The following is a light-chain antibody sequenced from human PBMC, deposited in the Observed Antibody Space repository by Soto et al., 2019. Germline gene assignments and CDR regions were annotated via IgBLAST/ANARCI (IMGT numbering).Light chain of an antibody. Sequence: EIVLTQSPGNLSLSPGERATLSCRASQSVSSSYLAWYQQKPGQAPRLRIYGASSRATGIPDRFSGSGSGTDFTLTISRLEPEDFAVYYCQQYGSSPYTFGRGTKLEIK. CDR2: GAS. V-gene: IGKV3-20*01. CDR1: QSVSSSY. CDR3: QQYGSSPYT. J-gene: IGKJ2*01.